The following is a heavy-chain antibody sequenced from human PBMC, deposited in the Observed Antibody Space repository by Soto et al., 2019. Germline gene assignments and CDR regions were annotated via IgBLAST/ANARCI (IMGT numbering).Heavy chain of an antibody. D-gene: IGHD1-26*01. Sequence: SETLSLTCAVYGGSFSGYYWSWIRQPPGKGLEWIGEINHSGSTNYNPSLKSRVTIPVDTSKNQFSLKLSSVTAADTAVYYCARGYDSGSYYYYYGMDVWGQGTTVTVS. CDR2: INHSGST. CDR1: GGSFSGYY. J-gene: IGHJ6*02. CDR3: ARGYDSGSYYYYYGMDV. V-gene: IGHV4-34*01.